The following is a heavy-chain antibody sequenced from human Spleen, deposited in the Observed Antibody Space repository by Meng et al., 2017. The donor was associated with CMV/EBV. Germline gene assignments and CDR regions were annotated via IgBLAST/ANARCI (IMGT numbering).Heavy chain of an antibody. J-gene: IGHJ4*02. Sequence: LSLTCAASGFTVSSNYISWVRQAPGKGLEWVSIIYAGGSTYYADSVKGRFTISRDNSKNTLYLPMNSLRTEDTAVYYCARGGKVGAKSPLDYWGQGTLVTVSS. CDR2: IYAGGST. D-gene: IGHD1-26*01. CDR3: ARGGKVGAKSPLDY. V-gene: IGHV3-53*05. CDR1: GFTVSSNY.